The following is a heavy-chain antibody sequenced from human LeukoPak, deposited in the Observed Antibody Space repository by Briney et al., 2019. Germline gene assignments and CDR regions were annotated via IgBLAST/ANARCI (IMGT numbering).Heavy chain of an antibody. CDR2: IYYSGST. V-gene: IGHV4-59*12. J-gene: IGHJ4*02. CDR3: ARETYYYDSSGSHWIDY. Sequence: SETLSLTCTVSGGSISSYYWSWIRQPPGKGLEWIGYIYYSGSTNYNPSLKSRVTISVDTSKNQFSLKLSSVTAADTAVYHCARETYYYDSSGSHWIDYWGQGTLVTVSS. D-gene: IGHD3-22*01. CDR1: GGSISSYY.